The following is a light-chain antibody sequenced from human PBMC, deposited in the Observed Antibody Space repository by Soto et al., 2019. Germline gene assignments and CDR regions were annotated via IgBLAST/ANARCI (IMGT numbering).Light chain of an antibody. V-gene: IGLV2-8*01. J-gene: IGLJ1*01. CDR2: GVT. Sequence: QSVLTQPPSASGSPGQSVTISCTGTSSDVGGYNYVSWYQQHPGKAPKLMIYGVTKRPSGVPDRFSGSKSGNTASLTVSGLQAEDEAYYYCSSYAGSNNYVFGTGTKVPVL. CDR3: SSYAGSNNYV. CDR1: SSDVGGYNY.